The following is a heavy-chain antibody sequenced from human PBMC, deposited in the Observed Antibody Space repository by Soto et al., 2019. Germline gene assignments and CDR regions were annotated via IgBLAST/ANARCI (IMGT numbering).Heavy chain of an antibody. D-gene: IGHD3-16*01. V-gene: IGHV4-31*03. Sequence: SETLSLTCTVSGGSISSGGYYWSWIRQHPGKGLEWIGYIYYSGSTYYNPSLKSRVTISVDTSKNQFSLKLSSVTAADTAVYYCASLVVQGNDGGEYCYMDVWGTGTTVTGSS. CDR2: IYYSGST. J-gene: IGHJ6*03. CDR3: ASLVVQGNDGGEYCYMDV. CDR1: GGSISSGGYY.